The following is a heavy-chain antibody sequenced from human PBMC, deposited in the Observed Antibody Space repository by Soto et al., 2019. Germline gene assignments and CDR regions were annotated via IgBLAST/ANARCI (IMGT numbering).Heavy chain of an antibody. J-gene: IGHJ6*02. CDR1: GFTVSNNY. D-gene: IGHD2-2*01. CDR3: AKEQLPPHYYYYGMDV. CDR2: IYSGGST. V-gene: IGHV3-66*01. Sequence: EVQLVESGGGLVQPGGSLRLSCAASGFTVSNNYMSWIRQAPGKGLEWVSAIYSGGSTYYADSVKGRFTISRDNFKNTLYLQMNSLRAEDTAVYYCAKEQLPPHYYYYGMDVWGQGTTVTVSS.